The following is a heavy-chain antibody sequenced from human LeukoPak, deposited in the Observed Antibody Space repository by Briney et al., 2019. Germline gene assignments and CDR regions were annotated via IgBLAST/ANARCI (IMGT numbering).Heavy chain of an antibody. Sequence: GGSLRLSCAASGFTFSNFAMSCVRQTPGTGLAWLSAISPDGNYIYYADSVKGRFTTSRDNSKNTLYLQMTSLRVEDTAVYFCVSQRDHRVAVAGSFDNWGQGTLISVSP. CDR3: VSQRDHRVAVAGSFDN. CDR2: ISPDGNYI. V-gene: IGHV3-23*01. D-gene: IGHD6-19*01. CDR1: GFTFSNFA. J-gene: IGHJ4*02.